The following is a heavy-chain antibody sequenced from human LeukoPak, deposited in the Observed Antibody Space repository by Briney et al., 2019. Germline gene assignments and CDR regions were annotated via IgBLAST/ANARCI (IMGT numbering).Heavy chain of an antibody. J-gene: IGHJ4*02. CDR2: INHSGST. V-gene: IGHV4-34*01. D-gene: IGHD3-10*01. CDR3: ARTVLLWFGDSGFDY. CDR1: GWSFSGYY. Sequence: PSETLSLTCAVYGWSFSGYYWSWIRQPPGKGLEWIGKINHSGSTNYNASLKSRVIISVDRSKNHFSLKLSSVTAADTAVYYCARTVLLWFGDSGFDYWGQGALVTVSS.